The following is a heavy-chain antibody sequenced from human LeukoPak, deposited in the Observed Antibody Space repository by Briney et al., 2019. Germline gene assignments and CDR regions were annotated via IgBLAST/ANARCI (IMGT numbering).Heavy chain of an antibody. CDR1: GFTFSDYY. Sequence: GGSLRLSCAASGFTFSDYYMSWIRQAPGKGLEWVSYISSSGSTIYYADSVKGRFTISRDNAKNSLYLQMNSMRAEDTAVYYCARDSTGRYCSGGNCYSVLDYWGQGTLVTVSS. CDR3: ARDSTGRYCSGGNCYSVLDY. D-gene: IGHD2-15*01. V-gene: IGHV3-11*04. J-gene: IGHJ4*02. CDR2: ISSSGSTI.